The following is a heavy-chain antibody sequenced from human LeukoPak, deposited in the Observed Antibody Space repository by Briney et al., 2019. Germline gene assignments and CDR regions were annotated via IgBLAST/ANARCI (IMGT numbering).Heavy chain of an antibody. D-gene: IGHD2-8*01. V-gene: IGHV4-39*07. J-gene: IGHJ6*03. CDR3: ARMGVYYYYYYMDV. CDR1: GGSISSSSYY. Sequence: KPSETLSLTCTVSGGSISSSSYYWGWIRQPPGKGLEWIGSIYYSGSTYYNPSLKSRVTISVDTSKNQFSLKLSSVTAADTAVYYCARMGVYYYYYYMDVWGKGTTVTVSS. CDR2: IYYSGST.